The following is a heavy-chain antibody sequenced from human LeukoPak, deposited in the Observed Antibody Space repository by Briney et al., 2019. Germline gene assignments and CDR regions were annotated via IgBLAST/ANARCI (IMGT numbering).Heavy chain of an antibody. V-gene: IGHV1-69*05. Sequence: SVKVSCKASGGTFSSYAISWVRQAPGQGLEWMGRIIPIFGTANYAQKFQGKVTITTDESTSTAYMELSSLRSEDTAVYYCARDPIPPYCSGGSCYSINYFDYWGQGTLVTVSS. CDR3: ARDPIPPYCSGGSCYSINYFDY. D-gene: IGHD2-15*01. CDR2: IIPIFGTA. CDR1: GGTFSSYA. J-gene: IGHJ4*02.